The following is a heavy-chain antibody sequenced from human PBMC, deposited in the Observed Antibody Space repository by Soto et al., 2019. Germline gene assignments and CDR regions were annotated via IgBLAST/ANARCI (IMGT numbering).Heavy chain of an antibody. V-gene: IGHV5-10-1*01. CDR3: PRLTEIVDTDMVDDY. D-gene: IGHD5-18*01. CDR1: GYSFTSYW. CDR2: MDPSDSYT. J-gene: IGHJ4*02. Sequence: GESLKISCKGSGYSFTSYWISWVRQMPGKGLECMGRMDPSDSYTNYSPSFQGHVTISADKSISTAYLQWIILKASDTAMYYCPRLTEIVDTDMVDDYWGKGPMVTVSS.